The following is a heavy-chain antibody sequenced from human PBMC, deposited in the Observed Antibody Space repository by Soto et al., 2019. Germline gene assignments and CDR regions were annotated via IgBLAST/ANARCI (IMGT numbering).Heavy chain of an antibody. CDR1: GGTFSSYA. J-gene: IGHJ6*02. CDR3: ASLKPGSGWSRDYYGMDV. V-gene: IGHV1-69*13. D-gene: IGHD6-19*01. Sequence: GASVKVSCKASGGTFSSYAIIWVRQAPEQGLEWMGGIIPIFGTANYAQKFQGRVTITADESTSTAYMELSSLRSEDTAVYYCASLKPGSGWSRDYYGMDVWGQGTTVTVSS. CDR2: IIPIFGTA.